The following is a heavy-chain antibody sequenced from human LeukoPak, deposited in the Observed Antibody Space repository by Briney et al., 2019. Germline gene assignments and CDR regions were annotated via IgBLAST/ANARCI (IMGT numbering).Heavy chain of an antibody. Sequence: GASVKVSCKASGYTFTSYGISWVRQAPGQGLEWMGWINPNSGGTNYAQKFQGRVTMTRDTSISTAYMELSRLRSDDTAVYYCAREPIEYSSSNDYWGQGTLVTVSS. J-gene: IGHJ4*02. CDR1: GYTFTSYG. CDR2: INPNSGGT. CDR3: AREPIEYSSSNDY. V-gene: IGHV1-2*02. D-gene: IGHD6-6*01.